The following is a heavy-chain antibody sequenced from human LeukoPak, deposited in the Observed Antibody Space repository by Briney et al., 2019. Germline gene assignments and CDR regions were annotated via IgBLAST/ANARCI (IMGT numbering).Heavy chain of an antibody. CDR1: GGSISSYY. V-gene: IGHV4-59*01. CDR3: ARAPGIAVAGPLYYGMDV. Sequence: SETLSLTCTVSGGSISSYYWSWIRQPPGKGLEWIGDIYYSGSTNYNPSLKSRVTISVDTSKNQFSLKLSSVTAAHPAVYYCARAPGIAVAGPLYYGMDVWGKGTTVTVSS. D-gene: IGHD6-19*01. J-gene: IGHJ6*04. CDR2: IYYSGST.